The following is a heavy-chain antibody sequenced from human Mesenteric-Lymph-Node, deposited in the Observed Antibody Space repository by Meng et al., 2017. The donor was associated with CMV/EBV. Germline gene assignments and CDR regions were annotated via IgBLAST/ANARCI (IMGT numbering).Heavy chain of an antibody. CDR1: GFTFSSYT. CDR2: ISTSGSYI. V-gene: IGHV3-21*01. Sequence: GESLKISCAASGFTFSSYTMNWVRQAPGKGLEWVSSISTSGSYIYYADSVKGRFTISRDNAKNSLYLQMNSLRAEDTAVYYCARDPSLITIFGVASPGWFDPWGQGTLVTVSS. J-gene: IGHJ5*02. CDR3: ARDPSLITIFGVASPGWFDP. D-gene: IGHD3-3*01.